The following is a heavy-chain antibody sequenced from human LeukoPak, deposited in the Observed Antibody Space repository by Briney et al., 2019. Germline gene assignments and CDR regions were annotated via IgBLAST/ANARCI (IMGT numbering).Heavy chain of an antibody. J-gene: IGHJ4*02. CDR3: ARTVAVAGTGPWFDY. D-gene: IGHD6-19*01. CDR1: GFTFSSYW. Sequence: PGGSLRLSCAASGFTFSSYWMHWVRQAPGKGLVWVSRINSDGSSTSYADSVKGRFTISRDDSKNTLYLQMNSLRAEDTAVYYCARTVAVAGTGPWFDYWGQGTLVTVSS. CDR2: INSDGSST. V-gene: IGHV3-74*01.